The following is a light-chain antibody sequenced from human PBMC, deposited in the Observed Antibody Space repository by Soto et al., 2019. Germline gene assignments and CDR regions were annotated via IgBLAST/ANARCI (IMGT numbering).Light chain of an antibody. Sequence: EIVMTQSPATLSVSPGERATLSCRASQSVSNNLAWYQQRPGQAPRLLIYDASTRATGVQARFSGSGSGTEFTLTITSLQSEDFAVYYCQQYNKWPPVTFGGGTQ. CDR2: DAS. J-gene: IGKJ4*01. V-gene: IGKV3-15*01. CDR1: QSVSNN. CDR3: QQYNKWPPVT.